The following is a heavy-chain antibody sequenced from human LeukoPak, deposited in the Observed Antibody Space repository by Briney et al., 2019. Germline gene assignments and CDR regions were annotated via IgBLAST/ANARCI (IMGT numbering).Heavy chain of an antibody. CDR2: ISAYNGNT. V-gene: IGHV1-18*01. Sequence: ASVKVSCKASGYTFTSYGISWVRQAPGQGLEWMGWISAYNGNTNYAQKLQGRVTMTTDTSTSTAYMELRSLRSDDTAVYYCARDKFGIAVAGTSGRDYWGQGTLVTVSS. CDR1: GYTFTSYG. D-gene: IGHD6-19*01. J-gene: IGHJ4*02. CDR3: ARDKFGIAVAGTSGRDY.